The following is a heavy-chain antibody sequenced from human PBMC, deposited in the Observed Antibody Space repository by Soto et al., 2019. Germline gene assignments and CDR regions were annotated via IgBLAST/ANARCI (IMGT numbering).Heavy chain of an antibody. CDR3: ARDNGEEWLVRYYYYGMDV. J-gene: IGHJ6*02. CDR1: GYTFTSYG. Sequence: GASVKVSCKASGYTFTSYGNSWVRQAPGQGLEWMGWISAYNGNTNHAQKLQGRVTMTTDTSTSTAYMELRSLRSDDTAVYYCARDNGEEWLVRYYYYGMDVWGQGTTVTVSS. D-gene: IGHD6-19*01. V-gene: IGHV1-18*01. CDR2: ISAYNGNT.